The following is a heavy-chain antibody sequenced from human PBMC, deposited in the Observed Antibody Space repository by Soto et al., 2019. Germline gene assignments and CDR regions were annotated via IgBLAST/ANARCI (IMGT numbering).Heavy chain of an antibody. D-gene: IGHD2-8*02. Sequence: TSETLSLTCDVSGVSISSGNWWSWVRQPPGKGLEWIAEVYNDGSANYHPSLESRATISVDRSKNQFSLRLTSVTAADTALYYCARGMTPPGAPAWYYFDSWGQGTLVTVSS. CDR3: ARGMTPPGAPAWYYFDS. CDR2: VYNDGSA. V-gene: IGHV4-4*02. J-gene: IGHJ4*02. CDR1: GVSISSGNW.